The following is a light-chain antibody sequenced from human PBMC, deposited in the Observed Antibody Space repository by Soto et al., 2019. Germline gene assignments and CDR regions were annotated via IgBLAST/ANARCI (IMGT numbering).Light chain of an antibody. CDR3: QRYDSLRT. J-gene: IGKJ1*01. V-gene: IGKV3-20*01. Sequence: EIVLTQSPGTLSLSPGDRATLSCRASQSVRSNFLAWYQQKPGQAPRLPIYGASNRATGIPDRFSGSGSGTDFTLTITRLEAEDFAMYYCQRYDSLRTFGQGTKVDIK. CDR2: GAS. CDR1: QSVRSNF.